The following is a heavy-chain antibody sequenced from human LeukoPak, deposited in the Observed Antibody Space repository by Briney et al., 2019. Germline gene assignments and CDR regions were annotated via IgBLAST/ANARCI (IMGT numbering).Heavy chain of an antibody. CDR3: ARAMRSDYYGSGSPDY. Sequence: GGSLRLSCAASGFTFSTYDMNWVRQAPGKGLEWFSYISSDGTAIYYADSVKGRFTISRDNAKNSLYLQMNSLRAEDTAVYYCARAMRSDYYGSGSPDYWGQGTLVTVSS. J-gene: IGHJ4*02. D-gene: IGHD3-10*01. CDR2: ISSDGTAI. V-gene: IGHV3-48*04. CDR1: GFTFSTYD.